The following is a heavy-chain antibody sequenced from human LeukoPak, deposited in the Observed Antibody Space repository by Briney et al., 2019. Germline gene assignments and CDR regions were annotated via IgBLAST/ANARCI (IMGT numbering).Heavy chain of an antibody. J-gene: IGHJ3*02. D-gene: IGHD2-15*01. CDR3: GRVSCGGNCYSLIGTFDI. CDR2: ILPIFGTT. V-gene: IGHV1-69*13. Sequence: SVTVSCKAPGGTFKNYAISWVRQAPGQGLEWMGGILPIFGTTNYAQKFQARATITADESTSTAYMEMSSLRSEDTAVYYCGRVSCGGNCYSLIGTFDIWGQGTMVTVSS. CDR1: GGTFKNYA.